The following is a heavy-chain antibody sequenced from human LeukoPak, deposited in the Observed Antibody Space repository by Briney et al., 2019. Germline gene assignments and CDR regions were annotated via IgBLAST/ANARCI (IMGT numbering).Heavy chain of an antibody. J-gene: IGHJ6*02. V-gene: IGHV4-34*01. CDR2: INHSGST. CDR3: ASLGTNDILKGVQNIQFGNYYYGMDV. D-gene: IGHD3-9*01. Sequence: KPSETLSLTCAVYGGSFSGYYWSWIRQSPGKGLEWIGEINHSGSTNYNPSLKSRVTISVDTSKNQFSLKLSSVTAADTAVYYCASLGTNDILKGVQNIQFGNYYYGMDVWGQGTTVTVSS. CDR1: GGSFSGYY.